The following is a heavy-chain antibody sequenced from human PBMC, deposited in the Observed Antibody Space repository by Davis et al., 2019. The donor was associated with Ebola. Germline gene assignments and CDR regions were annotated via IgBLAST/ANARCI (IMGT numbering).Heavy chain of an antibody. CDR3: VRGSDAYKTGY. J-gene: IGHJ4*02. Sequence: MPSETLSLTCAVYGGSFSGYYWNWIRQPPGKGLQWIGEISHSGSTNYNPSLKSRLTISVDTSKNQFSLEVRSVTAADTAFYYCVRGSDAYKTGYWGQGTLVTVSS. D-gene: IGHD5-24*01. CDR1: GGSFSGYY. CDR2: ISHSGST. V-gene: IGHV4-34*01.